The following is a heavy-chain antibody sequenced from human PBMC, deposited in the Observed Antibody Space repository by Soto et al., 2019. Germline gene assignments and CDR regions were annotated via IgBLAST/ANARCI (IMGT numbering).Heavy chain of an antibody. J-gene: IGHJ4*02. CDR3: ARSVYDSSGNYLGY. CDR2: IYYSGST. CDR1: GGSISSGGYY. D-gene: IGHD3-22*01. V-gene: IGHV4-31*03. Sequence: SETLSLTCTVSGGSISSGGYYWSWIRQHPGKGLEWIGYIYYSGSTYYNPSLKSRVTISVDTSKNQFSLKLSSVTAADTAVYYCARSVYDSSGNYLGYWGQGTLVTVSS.